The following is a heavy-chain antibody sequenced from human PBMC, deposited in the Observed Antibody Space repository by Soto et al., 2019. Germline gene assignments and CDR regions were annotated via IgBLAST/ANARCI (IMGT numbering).Heavy chain of an antibody. J-gene: IGHJ4*02. CDR1: GFTFRSYW. D-gene: IGHD5-18*01. V-gene: IGHV3-7*01. CDR2: IKQDGSEK. CDR3: ARDHWGGDTAMDKNYFDY. Sequence: GGSLRLSCASSGFTFRSYWMSWVRQAPGKGLEWVANIKQDGSEKYYVDSVKGRFTISRDNAKNSLYLQMNSLRAEDTAVYYCARDHWGGDTAMDKNYFDYWGQGTLVTVSS.